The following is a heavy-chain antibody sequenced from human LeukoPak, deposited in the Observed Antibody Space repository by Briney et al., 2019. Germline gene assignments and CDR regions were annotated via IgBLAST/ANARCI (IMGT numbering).Heavy chain of an antibody. Sequence: GGSLRLSCAASGFTFSSYSMYWVRQAPGKGLEWVSLIYSGGSTYSADSVKGRFTISRDNSKNTLHLQMNSLRAEDTAVYYCARDTDYYGSGRHGYFDHWGQGTLVTVSS. V-gene: IGHV3-66*01. J-gene: IGHJ1*01. CDR3: ARDTDYYGSGRHGYFDH. CDR1: GFTFSSYS. D-gene: IGHD3-10*01. CDR2: IYSGGST.